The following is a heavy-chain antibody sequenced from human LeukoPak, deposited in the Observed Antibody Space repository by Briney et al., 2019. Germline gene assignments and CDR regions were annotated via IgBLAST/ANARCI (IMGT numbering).Heavy chain of an antibody. J-gene: IGHJ4*02. Sequence: GGSLRHSCAASGFTLSSYSMNWVRQAPGKGLEWISHITIDLTIIDYADSVKGRFTISRDKAKNSLYLQMNSLRAEDTAVYYCVRDKDWAFDYWGQGTLITVSS. D-gene: IGHD3-9*01. V-gene: IGHV3-48*01. CDR3: VRDKDWAFDY. CDR2: ITIDLTII. CDR1: GFTLSSYS.